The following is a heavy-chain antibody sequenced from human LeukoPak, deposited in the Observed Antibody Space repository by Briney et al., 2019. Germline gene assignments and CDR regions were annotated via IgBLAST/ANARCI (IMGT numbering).Heavy chain of an antibody. CDR1: GFTFSHYG. D-gene: IGHD6-19*01. CDR2: IRFDGSDT. J-gene: IGHJ4*02. V-gene: IGHV3-33*01. CDR3: ARSLSAGSGWYYFDY. Sequence: GRSLRLSCAASGFTFSHYGMHWVRQAPGKGLEWVAFIRFDGSDTYYEESVKGRFTVSRDNSKDALDLQMNSLRAEDTAMYYCARSLSAGSGWYYFDYGGQGTPVTVSS.